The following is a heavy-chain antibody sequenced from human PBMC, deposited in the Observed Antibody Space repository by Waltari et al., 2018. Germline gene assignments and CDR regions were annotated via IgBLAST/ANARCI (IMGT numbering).Heavy chain of an antibody. D-gene: IGHD5-12*01. J-gene: IGHJ4*02. V-gene: IGHV3-23*04. CDR2: ISESDGRT. Sequence: VQLVESGGGVVQPGRSLRLSCAASGFTFSSYAMHWVRQAPGKGLEWVSSISESDGRTYYADSVKGRFTISRDNSKNTLYLQMNSLRAEDTAVYYCAKAIRDGYNKWGQGTLVTVSS. CDR3: AKAIRDGYNK. CDR1: GFTFSSYA.